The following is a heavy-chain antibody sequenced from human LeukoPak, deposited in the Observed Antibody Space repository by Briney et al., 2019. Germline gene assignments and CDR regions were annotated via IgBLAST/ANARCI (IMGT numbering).Heavy chain of an antibody. CDR1: GYTFTGYY. CDR2: INPNSGGT. Sequence: ASVKVSCKASGYTFTGYYMHWVRQAPGQGLEWMGWINPNSGGTNYAQKFQGRVTMTRDTPISTAYMELSRLRSDDTAVYYCARARIAARQSLPYYMDVWGKGTTVTVSS. J-gene: IGHJ6*03. D-gene: IGHD6-6*01. V-gene: IGHV1-2*02. CDR3: ARARIAARQSLPYYMDV.